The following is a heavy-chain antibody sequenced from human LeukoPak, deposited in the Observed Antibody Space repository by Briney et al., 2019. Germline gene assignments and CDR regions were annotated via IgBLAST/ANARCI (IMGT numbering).Heavy chain of an antibody. CDR3: ARVPDIVATIGDFDY. V-gene: IGHV1-2*02. CDR2: INPNSGGT. J-gene: IGHJ4*02. CDR1: GYTFTDYY. D-gene: IGHD5-12*01. Sequence: VASVKVSCKASGYTFTDYYMHWVRQAPGQGLEWMGWINPNSGGTNYAQKFQGRVTMTRDTSISTAYMELSRLRSDDTAVYYCARVPDIVATIGDFDYWGQGTLVTVSS.